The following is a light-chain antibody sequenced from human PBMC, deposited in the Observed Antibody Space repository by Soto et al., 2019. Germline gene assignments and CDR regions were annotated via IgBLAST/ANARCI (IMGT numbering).Light chain of an antibody. CDR3: AAWDDRLNRVV. V-gene: IGLV1-44*01. J-gene: IGLJ2*01. Sequence: QSVLTQPPSASGTPGQTIAMSCSGGSSNIGSHTVNWYQQLPGSAPRLLIYSNTQRPSGVPDRFSGSKSGTSASLAISGLQSEYEGDYYCAAWDDRLNRVVFGGGTKLTVL. CDR1: SSNIGSHT. CDR2: SNT.